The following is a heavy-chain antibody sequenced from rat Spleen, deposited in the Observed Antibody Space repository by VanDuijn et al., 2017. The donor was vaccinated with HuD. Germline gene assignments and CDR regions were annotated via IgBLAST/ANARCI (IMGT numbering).Heavy chain of an antibody. Sequence: EVQLVESGGGLVQPGRSLKLSCVASGFTFSDYNMAWVRQAPKKGLEWVATIIYDGTRAFYRDSVQGRFTISRDNAKSTLYLQMDSLRSEDTATYYCAKGYNTRRGWFAYWGQGTLVTVSS. J-gene: IGHJ3*01. CDR2: IIYDGTRA. CDR1: GFTFSDYN. D-gene: IGHD1-11*01. CDR3: AKGYNTRRGWFAY. V-gene: IGHV5S10*01.